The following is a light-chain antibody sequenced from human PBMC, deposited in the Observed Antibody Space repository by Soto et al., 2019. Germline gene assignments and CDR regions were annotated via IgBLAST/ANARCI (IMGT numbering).Light chain of an antibody. V-gene: IGKV4-1*01. CDR3: QQYYSTPRT. CDR2: WAS. Sequence: DIVMTQSPDSLAVSLGERATINCKSSQSVLYSSNNKNYLAWYQQKPGQPPKLLIYWASTRESGVPDRFSGSGSGTDFTLTIGSLQAEDVAVYYCQQYYSTPRTFGQGTKV. CDR1: QSVLYSSNNKNY. J-gene: IGKJ1*01.